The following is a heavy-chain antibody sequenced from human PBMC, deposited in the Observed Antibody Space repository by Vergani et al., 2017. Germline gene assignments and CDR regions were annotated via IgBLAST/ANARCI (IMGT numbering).Heavy chain of an antibody. J-gene: IGHJ4*02. CDR2: IYYSGST. V-gene: IGHV4-59*01. CDR1: GGSISSYY. Sequence: QVQLQESGPGLVKPSETLSLTCTVSGGSISSYYWSWIRQPPGKGLEWIGYIYYSGSTNYNPSLKSRVTISVDTSKNQFSRKLSSVTAADTAVYYCARGGYQLPDLNYWGQGTLVTVSS. D-gene: IGHD2-2*01. CDR3: ARGGYQLPDLNY.